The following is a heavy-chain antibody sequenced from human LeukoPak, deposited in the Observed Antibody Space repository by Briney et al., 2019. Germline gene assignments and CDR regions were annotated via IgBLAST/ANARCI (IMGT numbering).Heavy chain of an antibody. CDR3: ARDLSPWETRNPDAFDI. CDR1: GFTVSSNY. Sequence: GGSLRLSCAASGFTVSSNYMMGVRQAPGKGLEWVSVIYSGGGTYYAHSVKGRFSISRDNSKNTLYLQMNSLRAEDTAVYYCARDLSPWETRNPDAFDIWGQGTMVTVS. CDR2: IYSGGGT. V-gene: IGHV3-53*01. J-gene: IGHJ3*02. D-gene: IGHD1-14*01.